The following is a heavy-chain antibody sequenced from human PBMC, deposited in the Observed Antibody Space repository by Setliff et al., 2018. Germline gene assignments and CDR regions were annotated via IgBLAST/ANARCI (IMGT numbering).Heavy chain of an antibody. V-gene: IGHV4-30-4*08. Sequence: PSETLSLTCTVSGGSISSGDYYWSWIRQPPGKGLEWSGYIYYSGSTYYNPSLKSRVTISVDTSKNQFSLKLRSVTAADTAVYYCARGRDYYDSIGYYYVDYLGQGALVTVSS. CDR3: ARGRDYYDSIGYYYVDY. J-gene: IGHJ4*02. CDR2: IYYSGST. D-gene: IGHD3-22*01. CDR1: GGSISSGDYY.